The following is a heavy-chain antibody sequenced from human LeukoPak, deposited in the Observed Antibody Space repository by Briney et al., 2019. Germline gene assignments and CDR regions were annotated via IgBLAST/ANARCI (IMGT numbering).Heavy chain of an antibody. V-gene: IGHV4-34*01. Sequence: SETLSLTCAVYGGSFSGYYWSWIRQPPGKGLEWIGEINHSGSTNYNPSLKSRVTISVDTSKNQFSLKLSSVTAADTAVYYCARGGGPLAYYYYMDVWGKGTTVTVSS. CDR3: ARGGGPLAYYYYMDV. CDR2: INHSGST. J-gene: IGHJ6*03. D-gene: IGHD3-16*01. CDR1: GGSFSGYY.